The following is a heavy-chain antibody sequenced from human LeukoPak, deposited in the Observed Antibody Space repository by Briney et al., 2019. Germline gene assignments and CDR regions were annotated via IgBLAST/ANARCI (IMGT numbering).Heavy chain of an antibody. CDR1: RYSFTTYW. CDR3: ARQSYSGSYYMDY. CDR2: IYPGDSDT. V-gene: IGHV5-51*01. D-gene: IGHD1-26*01. J-gene: IGHJ4*02. Sequence: GESLKISCKGSRYSFTTYWIAWVRPMPGKGLEWMGIIYPGDSDTRYSPSFQGQVTISADKSISTAYLQWSSLKASDTAMYYCARQSYSGSYYMDYWGQGTLVTVSS.